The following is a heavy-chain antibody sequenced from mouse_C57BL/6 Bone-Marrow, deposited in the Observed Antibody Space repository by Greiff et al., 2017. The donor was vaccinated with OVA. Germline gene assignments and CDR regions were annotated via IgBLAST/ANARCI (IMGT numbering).Heavy chain of an antibody. Sequence: EVKLMESGGGLVQPGGSLKLSCAASGFTFSDYYMYWVRQTPEKRLEWVAYISNGGGSTYYPDTVKGRFTISRDNAKNTLYLQMSRLKSEDTAMYYCARHGGFYYDFAYWGQGTLVTVSA. D-gene: IGHD2-4*01. CDR3: ARHGGFYYDFAY. CDR1: GFTFSDYY. CDR2: ISNGGGST. J-gene: IGHJ3*01. V-gene: IGHV5-12*01.